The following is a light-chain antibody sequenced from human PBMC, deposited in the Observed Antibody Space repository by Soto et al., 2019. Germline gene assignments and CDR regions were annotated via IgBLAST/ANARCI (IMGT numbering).Light chain of an antibody. CDR2: KAS. Sequence: DIQLTQSPSALSASVGDRVILTCRASQTISSWLAWYQQKPGKAPKLLIYKASTLENGIPSRFSGSGSGTEFTLTISSLQPDDFATYYCQQYNTNSPFTFGPGTKVDI. V-gene: IGKV1-5*03. CDR3: QQYNTNSPFT. J-gene: IGKJ3*01. CDR1: QTISSW.